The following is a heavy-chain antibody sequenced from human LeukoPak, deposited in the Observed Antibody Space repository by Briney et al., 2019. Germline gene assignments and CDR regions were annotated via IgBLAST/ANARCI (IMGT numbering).Heavy chain of an antibody. D-gene: IGHD3-3*01. CDR3: ARAPLRITIFGVFDY. Sequence: GGSLRLSCAASGFTFSSYWMSWVRQAPGKGLEWVANIKQDGSEEYYVDSVKGRFTISRDNAKNSLYLQMNSLRAEDTAVYYCARAPLRITIFGVFDYWGQGTLVTVSS. CDR1: GFTFSSYW. CDR2: IKQDGSEE. V-gene: IGHV3-7*01. J-gene: IGHJ4*02.